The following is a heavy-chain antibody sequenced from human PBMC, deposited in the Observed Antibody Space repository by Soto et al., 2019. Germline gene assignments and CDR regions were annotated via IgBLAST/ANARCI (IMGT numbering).Heavy chain of an antibody. J-gene: IGHJ6*02. CDR3: TTAEYQPPYGMDV. Sequence: EVQLVESGGGLVKPGGSLRLSCAASGFTFSNAWMSWVRQAPGKGLEWVGRIKSKTDGGTTDYAAPVKGRFTISRDDSKNTPYLQMNSLKTEDTAVYYCTTAEYQPPYGMDVWGQGTTVTVSS. CDR1: GFTFSNAW. V-gene: IGHV3-15*01. D-gene: IGHD2-2*01. CDR2: IKSKTDGGTT.